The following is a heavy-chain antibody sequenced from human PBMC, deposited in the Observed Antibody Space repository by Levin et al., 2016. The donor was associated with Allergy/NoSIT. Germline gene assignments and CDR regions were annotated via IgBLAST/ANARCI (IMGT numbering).Heavy chain of an antibody. CDR3: AKDPYHIWFGDYYYGMDV. V-gene: IGHV3-30*18. D-gene: IGHD3-10*01. J-gene: IGHJ6*02. CDR2: ISYDGSNK. Sequence: VRQAPGKGLEWVAVISYDGSNKYYADSVKGRFTISRDNSKNTLYLQMNSLRAEDTAVYYCAKDPYHIWFGDYYYGMDVWGQGTTVTVSS.